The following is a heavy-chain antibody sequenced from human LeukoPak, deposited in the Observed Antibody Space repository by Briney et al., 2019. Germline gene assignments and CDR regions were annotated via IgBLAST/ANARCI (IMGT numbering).Heavy chain of an antibody. Sequence: ASVKVSCKASGYTLTSYGISWVRQAPGQGLEWMGWISAYNGNTNYAQKLQGRVTMTTDTSTSTAYMELRSLRSDDTAVYYCARANRDYRIAAAGSRVYYFDYWGQGTLVTVSS. CDR2: ISAYNGNT. D-gene: IGHD6-13*01. V-gene: IGHV1-18*01. CDR1: GYTLTSYG. J-gene: IGHJ4*02. CDR3: ARANRDYRIAAAGSRVYYFDY.